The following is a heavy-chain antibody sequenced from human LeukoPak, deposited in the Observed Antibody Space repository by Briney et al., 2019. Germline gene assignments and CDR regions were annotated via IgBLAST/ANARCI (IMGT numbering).Heavy chain of an antibody. Sequence: SVKVSCKASGGTFSSYAISWVRQAPGQGLEWMGRIIPILGIANYAQKFQGRVTITADKSTSTAYMELSSLRPEDTAVYYCASLLVGQPYWGQGTLVTVSS. J-gene: IGHJ4*02. CDR1: GGTFSSYA. CDR2: IIPILGIA. V-gene: IGHV1-69*04. D-gene: IGHD6-6*01. CDR3: ASLLVGQPY.